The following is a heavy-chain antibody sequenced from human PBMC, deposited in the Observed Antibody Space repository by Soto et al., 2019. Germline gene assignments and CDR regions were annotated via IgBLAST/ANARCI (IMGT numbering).Heavy chain of an antibody. V-gene: IGHV3-48*02. J-gene: IGHJ5*02. Sequence: GGSLGLCCASCGLTVSSYSMNWVRQDPGKGLEWISYISSHSSTLYYADSVKGRFTISRDNAGNSLYLQMNSLRDEDTAVYYCVRDGSGNLYLNWFDPWGQGTLVTVSS. CDR3: VRDGSGNLYLNWFDP. D-gene: IGHD6-19*01. CDR1: GLTVSSYS. CDR2: ISSHSSTL.